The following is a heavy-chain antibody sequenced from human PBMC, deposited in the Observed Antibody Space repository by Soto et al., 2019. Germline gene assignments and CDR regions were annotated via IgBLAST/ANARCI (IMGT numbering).Heavy chain of an antibody. CDR2: ISSSGSTI. V-gene: IGHV3-11*01. J-gene: IGHJ4*02. CDR3: AIDRGSGHGYNNFDY. D-gene: IGHD5-12*01. Sequence: GGSLRLCCAASGFTFSDYYMSWIRQAPGRGLEWVSYISSSGSTIFYADSVKGRFTISRDNAKNSLYLQMNSLRAEDTAVYYCAIDRGSGHGYNNFDYWGQGTLVSGSS. CDR1: GFTFSDYY.